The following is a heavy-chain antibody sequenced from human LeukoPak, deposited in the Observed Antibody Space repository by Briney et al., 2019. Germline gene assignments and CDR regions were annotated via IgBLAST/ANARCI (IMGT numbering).Heavy chain of an antibody. CDR2: IYYSGST. CDR1: GDSISNYY. J-gene: IGHJ3*02. Sequence: PSETLSLTCTVSGDSISNYYCNWIRQPPGKGLEWIGYIYYSGSTNYNPSLKNRVTISVDTPKNQFSLKLSSVTAADTAVYYCARHGPPVLRFLEWLTGLNAFDIWGQGTMVAVSS. D-gene: IGHD3-3*01. V-gene: IGHV4-59*08. CDR3: ARHGPPVLRFLEWLTGLNAFDI.